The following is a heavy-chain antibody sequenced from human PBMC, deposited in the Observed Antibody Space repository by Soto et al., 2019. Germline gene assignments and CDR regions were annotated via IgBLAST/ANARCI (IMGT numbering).Heavy chain of an antibody. Sequence: GGSLRLSCAASGFTFSSYSMNWVRQAPGKGLEWVSSISGNSNYMYYADSVKGRFTISRDNAKNSLYLLMNSLRAEDTAVYYCAREMIGSGSYDYWGQGILVTVSS. V-gene: IGHV3-21*01. CDR3: AREMIGSGSYDY. D-gene: IGHD3-10*01. CDR1: GFTFSSYS. CDR2: ISGNSNYM. J-gene: IGHJ4*02.